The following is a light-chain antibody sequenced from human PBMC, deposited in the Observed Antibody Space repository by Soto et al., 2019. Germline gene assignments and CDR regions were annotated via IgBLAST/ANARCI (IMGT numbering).Light chain of an antibody. V-gene: IGKV1-5*03. Sequence: DIQMTQSPSTLSGSVGDRVTITCRASQTISSWLAWYQQKPGKAPKLLIYKASTLKSGVPSRFSGSGSGTEFTLTISSLQPDDFATYYCQHYNSYSEAFGQGPRWIS. J-gene: IGKJ1*01. CDR2: KAS. CDR3: QHYNSYSEA. CDR1: QTISSW.